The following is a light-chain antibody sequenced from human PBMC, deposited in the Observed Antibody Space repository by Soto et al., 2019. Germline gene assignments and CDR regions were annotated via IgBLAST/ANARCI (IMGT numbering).Light chain of an antibody. CDR3: QQRSNWPPLT. J-gene: IGKJ4*01. V-gene: IGKV3-11*01. Sequence: EIGLTQSPATLSLSPGERATLSCRASQSVSSYLAWYQQKPGQAPRLLIYDASNRATGIPARFSGSGSGTDFTLTISSLEPEDCAVYYCQQRSNWPPLTFGGGTKVEIK. CDR2: DAS. CDR1: QSVSSY.